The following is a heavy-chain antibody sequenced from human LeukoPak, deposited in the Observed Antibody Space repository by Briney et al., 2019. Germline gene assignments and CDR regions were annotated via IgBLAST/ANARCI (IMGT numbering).Heavy chain of an antibody. CDR3: ANEEFDY. Sequence: GRSLRLSCAASGFTFSSYAMHWVRQAPGKGLEWVAVISYDGSNKYYADSVKGRFTISRDNSKNTLYLQMNSLRAEDTAVYYCANEEFDYWGQGTLVTVSS. V-gene: IGHV3-30-3*02. CDR1: GFTFSSYA. J-gene: IGHJ4*02. CDR2: ISYDGSNK.